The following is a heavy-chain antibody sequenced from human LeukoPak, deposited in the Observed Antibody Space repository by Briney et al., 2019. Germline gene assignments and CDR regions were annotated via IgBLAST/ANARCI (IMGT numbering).Heavy chain of an antibody. CDR1: GYTFTSYD. D-gene: IGHD1-26*01. CDR3: ARGRVGAMLPDY. CDR2: MNPNSGNT. J-gene: IGHJ4*02. Sequence: GASVKVSCKASGYTFTSYDINWVRQATGQGLEWMGWMNPNSGNTVYAQKFQGRVTITRNTSISTAYMELSSLRSEDTAVYYCARGRVGAMLPDYWGQGTLVTVSS. V-gene: IGHV1-8*03.